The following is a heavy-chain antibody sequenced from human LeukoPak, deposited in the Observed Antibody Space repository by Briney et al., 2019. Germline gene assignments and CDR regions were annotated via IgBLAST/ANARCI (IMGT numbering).Heavy chain of an antibody. V-gene: IGHV4-34*01. CDR2: INHSGST. Sequence: SETLSLTCAVYGGSFSGYYWSWIRQPPGKGLEWIGEINHSGSTNYNPSLKSRVTISVDTSKNQFSLKLSSVTAADTAVHYCARDNSGWYFDYWGQGTLVTVSS. J-gene: IGHJ4*02. D-gene: IGHD6-19*01. CDR3: ARDNSGWYFDY. CDR1: GGSFSGYY.